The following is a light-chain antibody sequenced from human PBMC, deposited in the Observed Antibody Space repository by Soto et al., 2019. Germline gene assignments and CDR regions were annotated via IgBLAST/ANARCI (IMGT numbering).Light chain of an antibody. V-gene: IGKV1-12*01. J-gene: IGKJ5*01. CDR1: QDLGTW. CDR2: AES. Sequence: DIQMTKSPSYVSASVGDKVTITCRASQDLGTWLARYQQKPGKAPKLLIYAESTLQTGVPSRFSGSGSGTDFTLSISSLQPEDIATYCCQQAISSPTFGQGTRLEIK. CDR3: QQAISSPT.